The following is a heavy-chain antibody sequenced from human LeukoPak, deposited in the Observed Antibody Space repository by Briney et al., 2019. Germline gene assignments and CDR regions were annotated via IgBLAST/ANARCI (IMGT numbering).Heavy chain of an antibody. J-gene: IGHJ6*02. D-gene: IGHD1-20*01. CDR2: FDPEDGET. V-gene: IGHV1-24*01. CDR3: ATDREVTGYYGMDV. Sequence: ASVKVSCKVSGYTLTELSMHWARQAPGKGLEWMGGFDPEDGETVYAQKFQGRVTMTEDTSTDTAYMELSSLRSEDTAVYYCATDREVTGYYGMDVWGQGTTVTVSS. CDR1: GYTLTELS.